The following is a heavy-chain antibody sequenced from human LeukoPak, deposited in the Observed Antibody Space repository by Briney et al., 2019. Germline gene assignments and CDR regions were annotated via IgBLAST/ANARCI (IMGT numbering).Heavy chain of an antibody. CDR2: ISYDGSNK. D-gene: IGHD3-3*01. CDR1: GFTFSSYA. Sequence: QPGRSLRLSCAASGFTFSSYAMHWVRQAPGKGLEWVAVISYDGSNKYYADSVKGRFTISRDNSKNTLYLQMNSLRAEDTAVYYCARTLGIFGDPFDYWGQGTLVTVSS. CDR3: ARTLGIFGDPFDY. J-gene: IGHJ4*02. V-gene: IGHV3-30-3*01.